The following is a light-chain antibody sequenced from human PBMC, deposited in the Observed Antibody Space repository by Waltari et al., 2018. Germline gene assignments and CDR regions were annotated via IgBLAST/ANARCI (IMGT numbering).Light chain of an antibody. CDR2: KGS. J-gene: IGLJ3*02. Sequence: QTVVTQEASLSLSPGGTVTLTCALTSGSVSTTSYATWYQQTPGQPPRTPGSKGSSRSSGVPDRFSGSVLGNTAALTLTGAQAGDEANYYCSLYMGSGIWVFGGGTKLTVL. CDR3: SLYMGSGIWV. CDR1: SGSVSTTSY. V-gene: IGLV8-61*01.